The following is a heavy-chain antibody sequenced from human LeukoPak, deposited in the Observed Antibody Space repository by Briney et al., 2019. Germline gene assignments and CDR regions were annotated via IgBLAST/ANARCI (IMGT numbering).Heavy chain of an antibody. D-gene: IGHD3-10*01. V-gene: IGHV3-21*01. CDR3: ARDYYGSGSYYNSPYYFDY. CDR2: ISSSSSYI. J-gene: IGHJ4*02. Sequence: PGGSLRLSCAASGFTFSSYSMNWVRQAPGKGLEWVSSISSSSSYIYYADSVKGRFTISRDNAKNSLYLQMNSLRAEDTAVYYCARDYYGSGSYYNSPYYFDYWGQGTLDTVSS. CDR1: GFTFSSYS.